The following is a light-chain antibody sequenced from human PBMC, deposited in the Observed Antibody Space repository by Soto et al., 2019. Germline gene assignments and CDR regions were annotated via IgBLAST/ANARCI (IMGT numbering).Light chain of an antibody. CDR3: SSFSSSSTPYV. CDR2: EVN. Sequence: QSALTQPASLSGSPGQSITISCTGTSSDIGAYDYVSWFQQHPGKAPKLMISEVNNRPSVFSNRFSGSKSGNTAYLTISGLQPEDEADYYCSSFSSSSTPYVFGTGTKVTVL. CDR1: SSDIGAYDY. V-gene: IGLV2-14*01. J-gene: IGLJ1*01.